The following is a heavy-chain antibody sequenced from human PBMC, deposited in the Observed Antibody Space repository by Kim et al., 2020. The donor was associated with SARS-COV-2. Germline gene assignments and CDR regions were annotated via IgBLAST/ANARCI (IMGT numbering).Heavy chain of an antibody. V-gene: IGHV3-11*01. CDR3: ARDPPLADY. J-gene: IGHJ4*02. Sequence: GSTRYIADSVKGRFTISRDNDKNSLYLQRNSLRAEDTAVYYCARDPPLADYWGQGTLVTVSS. CDR2: GSTR.